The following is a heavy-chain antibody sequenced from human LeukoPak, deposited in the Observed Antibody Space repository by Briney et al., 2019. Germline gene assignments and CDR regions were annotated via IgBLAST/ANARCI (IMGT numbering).Heavy chain of an antibody. V-gene: IGHV3-9*01. CDR3: AKGDWLDY. D-gene: IGHD1-26*01. Sequence: GGSLRLSCAAPGFSFDDFAMHWVRQAPGRGLEWVSGISWNSGSITYADSVKGRFTISRDNAKSSLYLQMDSLRTEDTALYYCAKGDWLDYWGQGTLVTVSS. J-gene: IGHJ4*02. CDR2: ISWNSGSI. CDR1: GFSFDDFA.